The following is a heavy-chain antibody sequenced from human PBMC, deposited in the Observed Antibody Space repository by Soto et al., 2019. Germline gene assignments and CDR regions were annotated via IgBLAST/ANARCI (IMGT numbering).Heavy chain of an antibody. D-gene: IGHD3-3*01. V-gene: IGHV3-7*03. J-gene: IGHJ3*01. CDR3: VKDSYSDFWNTYYTGAGAFDF. CDR2: IKPDGSEQ. Sequence: EVQLVESGGGLVQPGGSLRLSCAASGFTFSSFWMSWVRQVPGKGLEWVGNIKPDGSEQWYLDSVKGRFSISRDNAKNSLYLQMDSLRAEDAALYFCVKDSYSDFWNTYYTGAGAFDFWGQGTMVTVSS. CDR1: GFTFSSFW.